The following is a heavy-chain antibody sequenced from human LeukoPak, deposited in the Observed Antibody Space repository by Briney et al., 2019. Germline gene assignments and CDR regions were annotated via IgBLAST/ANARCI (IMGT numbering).Heavy chain of an antibody. V-gene: IGHV4-31*03. D-gene: IGHD5-24*01. CDR3: ARDRGDGYNYLFDY. CDR2: SSYSGST. CDR1: GGSISSGRNY. Sequence: KASETLSLTCTVSGGSISSGRNYWSWIRQHPGKGLEWIGCSSYSGSTYYNPSLKSRVTISVDTSRTQFSLELSSVTAADTAVYYCARDRGDGYNYLFDYWGQGTLVTVSS. J-gene: IGHJ4*02.